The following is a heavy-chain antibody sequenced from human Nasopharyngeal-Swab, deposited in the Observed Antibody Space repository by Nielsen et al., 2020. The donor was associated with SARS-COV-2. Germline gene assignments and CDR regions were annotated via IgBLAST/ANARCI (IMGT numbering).Heavy chain of an antibody. CDR3: ARCRDGYNYFDY. D-gene: IGHD5-24*01. CDR1: GGTFSSYA. J-gene: IGHJ4*02. CDR2: IIPILGIA. V-gene: IGHV1-69*10. Sequence: SVKVSCKASGGTFSSYAISWVRQAPGQGLEWMGGIIPILGIANYAQKFQGRVTITADKSTSTAYMELSSLRSEDTAVYYCARCRDGYNYFDYWGQGTLVTASS.